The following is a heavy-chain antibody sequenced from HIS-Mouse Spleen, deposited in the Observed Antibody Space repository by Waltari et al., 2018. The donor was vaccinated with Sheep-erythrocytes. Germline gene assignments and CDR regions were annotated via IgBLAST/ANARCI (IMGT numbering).Heavy chain of an antibody. CDR3: ARHKDTAMVHFDY. D-gene: IGHD5-18*01. CDR2: IYYSGRP. J-gene: IGHJ4*02. CDR1: GGSISSSSYY. V-gene: IGHV4-39*01. Sequence: QLQLQESGPGLVKPSETLSLTCTVSGGSISSSSYYWGWIRQPPGRGLEWLGGIYYSGRPYYNPSLKRRVTISVDTSKTQFSLKLSSVTAADTAVYYCARHKDTAMVHFDYWGQGTLVTVSS.